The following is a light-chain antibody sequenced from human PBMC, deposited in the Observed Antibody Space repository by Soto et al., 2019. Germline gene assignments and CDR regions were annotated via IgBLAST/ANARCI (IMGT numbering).Light chain of an antibody. V-gene: IGKV3-15*01. Sequence: EIVMTQSPATLSVSPGERATLSCGARQSVSSNLAWYQQKPGQAPRLLIYGASTRATGIPARFSGSGSGTEFTLTISSLQSEDFAVYYCQQYNNWPLTFGGGTKVDNK. CDR3: QQYNNWPLT. CDR1: QSVSSN. CDR2: GAS. J-gene: IGKJ4*01.